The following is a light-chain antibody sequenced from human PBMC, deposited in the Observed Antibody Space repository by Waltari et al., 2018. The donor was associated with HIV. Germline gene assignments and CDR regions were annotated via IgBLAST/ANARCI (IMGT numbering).Light chain of an antibody. V-gene: IGLV1-44*01. CDR3: ATWDDSLNGPL. CDR2: SDH. Sequence: QSVLTQPPSASGTPGQRVTISCSGSTSNIGTNTVNWYQQLPGTAPKLLLYSDHQRPSGVPGRFSGSKSDTSASLAISGLQSDDEANYYCATWDDSLNGPLFGGGTKLTVL. J-gene: IGLJ2*01. CDR1: TSNIGTNT.